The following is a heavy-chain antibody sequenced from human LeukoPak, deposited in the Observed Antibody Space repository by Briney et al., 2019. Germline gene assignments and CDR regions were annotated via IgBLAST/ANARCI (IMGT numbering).Heavy chain of an antibody. V-gene: IGHV3-21*01. CDR3: ARSAGGNYFDY. CDR1: GFTFSSYE. J-gene: IGHJ4*02. CDR2: ISSGTNYI. D-gene: IGHD2-8*02. Sequence: GGSLRLSCAASGFTFSSYEMNWVRQAPGKGLEWVSSISSGTNYIFEADSVKGRFTVTKDTALNSLSLQMNSLRADDTAVYYCARSAGGNYFDYWDQGTLVTVSS.